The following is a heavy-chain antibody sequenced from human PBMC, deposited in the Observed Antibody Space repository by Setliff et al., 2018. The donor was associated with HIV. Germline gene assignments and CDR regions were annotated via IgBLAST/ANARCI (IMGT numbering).Heavy chain of an antibody. D-gene: IGHD2-8*02. J-gene: IGHJ2*01. V-gene: IGHV4-34*12. CDR1: GGSFSGNH. CDR3: ARNPPRFHYISTDSSPVNSWYFDL. Sequence: PSETLSLTCTIYGGSFSGNHWSWIRQSPGNGLEWIGEVLYNGGTRYNPSLENRVSMSVDTSKNQFSLKLLSVTAADTAVYYCARNPPRFHYISTDSSPVNSWYFDLWGRGTLVTVSS. CDR2: VLYNGGT.